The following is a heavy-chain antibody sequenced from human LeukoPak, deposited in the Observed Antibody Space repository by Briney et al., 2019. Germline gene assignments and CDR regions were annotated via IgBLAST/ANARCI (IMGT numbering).Heavy chain of an antibody. V-gene: IGHV1-8*03. D-gene: IGHD2-21*01. CDR1: GYTFTSYD. Sequence: ASVTVSFKASGYTFTSYDIHWVRQATGQGREGMGWMNPNSGNTGYAQKFQGRVTITRNTSISTAYMELSSLRAEHTALYFCAKAPIATGGYLEHWGQGTLVTVSS. J-gene: IGHJ1*01. CDR3: AKAPIATGGYLEH. CDR2: MNPNSGNT.